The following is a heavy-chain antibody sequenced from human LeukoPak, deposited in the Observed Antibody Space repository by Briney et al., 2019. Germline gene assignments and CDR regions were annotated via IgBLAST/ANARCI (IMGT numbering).Heavy chain of an antibody. D-gene: IGHD3-16*02. V-gene: IGHV1-69*13. J-gene: IGHJ4*02. CDR2: IIPIFGTA. Sequence: GASVKVSCKASGGTFSSYAISWVRQAPGQGLEWMGGIIPIFGTANYVQKFQGRVTITADESTSTAYMELRSLRSDDTAVYYCAREAPLMDDYVWGSYRYTPQPVDYWGQGTLVTVSS. CDR1: GGTFSSYA. CDR3: AREAPLMDDYVWGSYRYTPQPVDY.